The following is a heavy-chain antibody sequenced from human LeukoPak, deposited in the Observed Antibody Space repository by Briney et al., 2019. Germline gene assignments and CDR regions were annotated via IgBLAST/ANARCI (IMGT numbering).Heavy chain of an antibody. D-gene: IGHD3-22*01. J-gene: IGHJ4*02. CDR3: ARDGDYYDSSGYRHYFDY. CDR2: INPNSGGT. CDR1: GYTFTGYY. Sequence: GASVKVSCKASGYTFTGYYMHWVRQAPGQGLEWMGRINPNSGGTNYAQKFQGRVTMTRDTSISTAYMELSRLRSDDTAVYYCARDGDYYDSSGYRHYFDYWGQGTLVIVSS. V-gene: IGHV1-2*06.